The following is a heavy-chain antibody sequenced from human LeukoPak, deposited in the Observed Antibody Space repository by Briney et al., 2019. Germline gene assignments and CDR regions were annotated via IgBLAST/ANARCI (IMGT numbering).Heavy chain of an antibody. CDR2: TSGSADNT. D-gene: IGHD5-24*01. V-gene: IGHV3-23*01. J-gene: IGHJ4*02. CDR1: GFIFDNYA. CDR3: AKGPKLGDGFHCDY. Sequence: GGSLRLSCVASGFIFDNYALSWVRQAPGKGLEWVSGTSGSADNTYYADSVKGRFTISRDISKNTVYLQMNNLRVDDTAVYYCAKGPKLGDGFHCDYWGQGTLVTVSS.